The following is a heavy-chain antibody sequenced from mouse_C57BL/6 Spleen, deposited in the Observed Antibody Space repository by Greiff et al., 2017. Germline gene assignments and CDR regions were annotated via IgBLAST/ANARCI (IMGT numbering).Heavy chain of an antibody. D-gene: IGHD1-1*01. J-gene: IGHJ2*01. Sequence: QVQLQQSGAELMKPGASVKLSCKATGYTFTGYWIEWVKQRPGHGLEWIGEILPGSGNTNYNEKFKGKATFTADTSSNTAYVQLSSLTTEDSAIYYCTRIGYYGSSVDYWGQGTTLTVSS. CDR2: ILPGSGNT. V-gene: IGHV1-9*01. CDR3: TRIGYYGSSVDY. CDR1: GYTFTGYW.